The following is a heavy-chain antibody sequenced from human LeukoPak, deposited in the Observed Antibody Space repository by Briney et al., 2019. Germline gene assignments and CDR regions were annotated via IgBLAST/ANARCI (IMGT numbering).Heavy chain of an antibody. V-gene: IGHV3-23*01. Sequence: PGGSLRLSCAASGFTFSSYAMSWVRQAPGNGLEWVSAISGSGGSTYYADSVKGRFTISRDNSKNTLHLQMNSLRAEDTAVYYCAKWRVRLLWFGESPYNWFDPWGQGTLVTVSS. CDR1: GFTFSSYA. CDR3: AKWRVRLLWFGESPYNWFDP. J-gene: IGHJ5*02. CDR2: ISGSGGST. D-gene: IGHD3-10*01.